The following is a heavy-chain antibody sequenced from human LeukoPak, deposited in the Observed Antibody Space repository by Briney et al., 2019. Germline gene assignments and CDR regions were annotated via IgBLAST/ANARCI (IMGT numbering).Heavy chain of an antibody. CDR1: GFTFSSYS. CDR3: ARELTTVTSYYFDY. Sequence: KPGGSLRLSCAASGFTFSSYSMNWVRQAPGKGLEWVSSISGSSSYIYYADSVKGRFTISRDNAKNLPYLQMNSLRAEDTAVYYCARELTTVTSYYFDYWGQGTLVTVSS. V-gene: IGHV3-21*01. CDR2: ISGSSSYI. D-gene: IGHD4-11*01. J-gene: IGHJ4*02.